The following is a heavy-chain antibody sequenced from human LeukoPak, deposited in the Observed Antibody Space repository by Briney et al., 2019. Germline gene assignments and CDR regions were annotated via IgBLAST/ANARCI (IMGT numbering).Heavy chain of an antibody. CDR1: GFTFSSYS. CDR3: ARGTGYSSSWYLTNDHHFDY. CDR2: ISSSSSYI. V-gene: IGHV3-21*01. J-gene: IGHJ4*02. Sequence: PGGSLRLSCAASGFTFSSYSMNWVRQAPGKGLEWVSSISSSSSYIYYADSVKGRFTISRDNAKNSLYLQMNSLRAEDTAVYYCARGTGYSSSWYLTNDHHFDYWGQGTLVTVSS. D-gene: IGHD6-13*01.